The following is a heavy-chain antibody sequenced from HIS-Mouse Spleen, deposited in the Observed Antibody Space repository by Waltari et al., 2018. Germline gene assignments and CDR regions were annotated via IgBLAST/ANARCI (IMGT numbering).Heavy chain of an antibody. Sequence: QLQLQESGPGLVKPSETLSLPCTVSGGSIRSSSYYLGRIRQPPGKGLEWFGRIYYSGSTYYNPSLKSRVTISVDTSKNQFSLKLSSVTAADTAVYYCAREIPYSSSWYDWYFDLWGRGTLVTVSS. D-gene: IGHD6-13*01. CDR2: IYYSGST. CDR3: AREIPYSSSWYDWYFDL. J-gene: IGHJ2*01. V-gene: IGHV4-39*07. CDR1: GGSIRSSSYY.